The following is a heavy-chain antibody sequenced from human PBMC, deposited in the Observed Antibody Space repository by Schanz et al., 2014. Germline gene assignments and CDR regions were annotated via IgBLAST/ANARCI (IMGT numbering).Heavy chain of an antibody. V-gene: IGHV1-69*04. D-gene: IGHD3-22*01. CDR2: IIPILGIA. J-gene: IGHJ5*02. Sequence: QVQLVQSGAEVKKPGSSVKVSCKASGGTFSSFGINWVRQAPGQGLEWMGRIIPILGIANYAQKFQGRVTITADKSSDTAYMELSSLRSEDTAVYYCAREVVLYDRGWFDPWGQGTLVTVSS. CDR1: GGTFSSFG. CDR3: AREVVLYDRGWFDP.